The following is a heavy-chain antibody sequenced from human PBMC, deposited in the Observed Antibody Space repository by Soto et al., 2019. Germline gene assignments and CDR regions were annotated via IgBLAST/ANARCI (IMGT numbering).Heavy chain of an antibody. D-gene: IGHD5-12*01. Sequence: QVRLQESGPGLVKPSQTLSLTCTVSGGSISTNGHYWSWIRQHPGKGLEWIGYIYYSGSTYYNPSLKRRLTISVDTSNNHFSRSLSSVTAADTAVYYCANIVSTNFAYWGRGTLVTVSS. V-gene: IGHV4-31*04. J-gene: IGHJ4*02. CDR3: ANIVSTNFAY. CDR2: IYYSGST. CDR1: GGSISTNGHY.